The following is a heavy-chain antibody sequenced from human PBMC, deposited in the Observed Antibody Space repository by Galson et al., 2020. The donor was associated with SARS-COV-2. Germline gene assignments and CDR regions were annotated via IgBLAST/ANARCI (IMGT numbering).Heavy chain of an antibody. J-gene: IGHJ4*02. D-gene: IGHD6-19*01. CDR3: AIIAVAGIAYFDD. CDR1: GFTFSSYS. Sequence: GESLKISCAASGFTFSSYSMNWVRQAPGKGLEWVSYISSSSSTIYYADSVKGRFTISRDNAKNSLYLQMNSLRAEDTAVYYCAIIAVAGIAYFDDWGQGTLVSVSS. CDR2: ISSSSSTI. V-gene: IGHV3-48*04.